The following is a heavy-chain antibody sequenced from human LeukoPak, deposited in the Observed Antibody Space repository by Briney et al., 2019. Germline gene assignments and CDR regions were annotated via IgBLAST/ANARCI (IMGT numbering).Heavy chain of an antibody. D-gene: IGHD3-22*01. CDR1: GYSFTSYW. CDR3: ARQVSYFDSSGYQSARFDN. Sequence: AGESLKISCKGSGYSFTSYWIGWVRQMPGKGLEWMGIIYPGDSDTRYSPSFQGQVTISADKSISTAYLQWSSLKASDTAMYYCARQVSYFDSSGYQSARFDNWGQGTLLTVSS. J-gene: IGHJ4*02. CDR2: IYPGDSDT. V-gene: IGHV5-51*01.